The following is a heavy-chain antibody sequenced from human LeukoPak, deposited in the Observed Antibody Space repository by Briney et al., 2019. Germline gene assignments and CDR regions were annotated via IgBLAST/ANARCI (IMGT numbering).Heavy chain of an antibody. CDR2: INPDSGGT. V-gene: IGHV1-2*02. Sequence: ASVQVSCKASGYTFTDYYIHWMRQAPGQGLEWMGWINPDSGGTSYAQKFQGRVTMTRDTSISTVYVELSRLRSDDTAVYYCARSDSYTWFDPWGQGTLVTVSS. J-gene: IGHJ5*02. CDR1: GYTFTDYY. CDR3: ARSDSYTWFDP. D-gene: IGHD2-15*01.